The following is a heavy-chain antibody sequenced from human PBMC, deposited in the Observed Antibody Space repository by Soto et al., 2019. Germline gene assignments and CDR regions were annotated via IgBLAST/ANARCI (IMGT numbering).Heavy chain of an antibody. J-gene: IGHJ6*02. CDR2: IYYSGST. V-gene: IGHV4-31*03. Sequence: QVQLQESGPGLVKPSQTLSLTCTVSGGSISSGGYYWSWIRQHPGKGLEWIGYIYYSGSTYNPSLKSRVTISVDTSKNQFSLKLSSVTAADTAVYYCARDRGYSYGPGYYYYGMDVWGQGTTVTVSS. CDR1: GGSISSGGYY. D-gene: IGHD5-18*01. CDR3: ARDRGYSYGPGYYYYGMDV.